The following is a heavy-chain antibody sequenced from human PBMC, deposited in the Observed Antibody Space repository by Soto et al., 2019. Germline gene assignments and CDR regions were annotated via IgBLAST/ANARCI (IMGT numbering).Heavy chain of an antibody. Sequence: QVQLQESGPGLVKPSQTLSLTCTVSGGSISSGGYYWSWIRQHPGKGLEWIGYIYYSGSTYYNPSLKSRGTRAADTSKTQCALKLSSATAADTAVYYSASSSGGRYYDYWGQGTLVTVSS. CDR2: IYYSGST. CDR3: ASSSGGRYYDY. D-gene: IGHD2-15*01. V-gene: IGHV4-31*03. J-gene: IGHJ4*02. CDR1: GGSISSGGYY.